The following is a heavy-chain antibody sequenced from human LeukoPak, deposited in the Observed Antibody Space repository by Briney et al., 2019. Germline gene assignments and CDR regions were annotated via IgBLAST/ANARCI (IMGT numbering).Heavy chain of an antibody. CDR3: ARERGPSSSWYKETDY. Sequence: GGSLRLSCAASGFTFSSYSMNWVRQAPGKGLEWVSSISSSSSYIYYADSVKGRFTISRDNAKNSLYLQMNSLRAEDTAVYYCARERGPSSSWYKETDYWGQGTLVTVSS. CDR2: ISSSSSYI. J-gene: IGHJ4*02. V-gene: IGHV3-21*01. CDR1: GFTFSSYS. D-gene: IGHD6-13*01.